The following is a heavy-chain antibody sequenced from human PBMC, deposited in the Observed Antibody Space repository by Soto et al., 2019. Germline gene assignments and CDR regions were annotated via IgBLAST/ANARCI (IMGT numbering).Heavy chain of an antibody. V-gene: IGHV1-46*01. CDR1: GYTFTSYY. CDR2: FNPASTGT. CDR3: ARDDVLCDGGRCYGVPLDV. Sequence: AASVKVSCKASGYTFTSYYMHWLRQAPGQGLEWVGFFNPASTGTTYAQKFQGRVTISRDTSENTLHLQMDSLRAEDTAVYYCARDDVLCDGGRCYGVPLDVWGKGTTVTVSS. D-gene: IGHD2-15*01. J-gene: IGHJ6*04.